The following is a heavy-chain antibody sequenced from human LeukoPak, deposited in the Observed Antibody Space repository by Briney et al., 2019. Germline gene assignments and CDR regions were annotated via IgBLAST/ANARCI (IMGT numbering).Heavy chain of an antibody. V-gene: IGHV3-30*04. D-gene: IGHD3-22*01. CDR1: GFTFSSFT. Sequence: PGGSLRLSCAASGFTFSSFTMHWVRQTPGKGLEWLAVISYDGTNKFYADSVKGRFTVSRDSSKNTLYLQIDSLRAEDTAVYYCVRAGVYYDNSEYLKLDYWGQGTLVTVSS. J-gene: IGHJ4*02. CDR3: VRAGVYYDNSEYLKLDY. CDR2: ISYDGTNK.